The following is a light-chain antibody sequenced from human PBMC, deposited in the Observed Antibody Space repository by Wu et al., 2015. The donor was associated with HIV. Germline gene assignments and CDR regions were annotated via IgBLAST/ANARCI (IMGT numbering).Light chain of an antibody. CDR3: QQYVSSPT. Sequence: IVLTQSPVILSLSPGERATLSCRASHTVGSSLAWYQQRPGQAPRLLIYATSNRATGIPDRISGSGSGTLFTLTISRLEPEDSAVYFCQQYVSSPTFGQGTRLEIK. CDR2: ATS. V-gene: IGKV3-20*01. J-gene: IGKJ5*01. CDR1: HTVGSS.